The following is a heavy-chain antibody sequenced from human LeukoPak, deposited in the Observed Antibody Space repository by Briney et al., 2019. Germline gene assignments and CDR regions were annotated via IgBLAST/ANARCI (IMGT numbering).Heavy chain of an antibody. J-gene: IGHJ4*02. CDR2: ISGSGSGGST. CDR3: AAGDYYDSSGYYYGY. Sequence: GGSLRLSCAASGFTFSSSAMSWVRQAPGKGLEWVSSISGSGSGGSTYYADSVKGRFTISRDNSKNTLYLQMNSLRAEDTAVYYCAAGDYYDSSGYYYGYWGQGTLVTVSS. D-gene: IGHD3-22*01. CDR1: GFTFSSSA. V-gene: IGHV3-23*01.